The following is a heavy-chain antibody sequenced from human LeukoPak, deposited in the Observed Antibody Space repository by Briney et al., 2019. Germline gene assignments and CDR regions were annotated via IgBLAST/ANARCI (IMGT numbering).Heavy chain of an antibody. D-gene: IGHD2-21*02. V-gene: IGHV3-33*01. J-gene: IGHJ4*02. CDR1: GFTFSSYG. Sequence: GGSLRLSCAASGFTFSSYGMHWVRQAPGKGLEWEAVIWYDGSNKYYADSVKGRFTISRDNSKNTLYLQMNSLRAEDTAVYYCARDRHVVVTAIHPFGFDYWGQGTLVTVSS. CDR3: ARDRHVVVTAIHPFGFDY. CDR2: IWYDGSNK.